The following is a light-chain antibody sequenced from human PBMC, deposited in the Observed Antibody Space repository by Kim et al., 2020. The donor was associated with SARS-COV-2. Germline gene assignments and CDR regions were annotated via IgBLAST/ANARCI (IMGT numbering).Light chain of an antibody. CDR3: QKYNSAPWT. V-gene: IGKV1-27*01. CDR2: AAS. CDR1: QDIARS. Sequence: ASVGARVTITCRASQDIARSLAWYQQKPGKVPQVLIYAASTLQSGVPSRFSGSGSGTEFTLTIGSLQTEDVATYYCQKYNSAPWTFGPGTKVDIK. J-gene: IGKJ1*01.